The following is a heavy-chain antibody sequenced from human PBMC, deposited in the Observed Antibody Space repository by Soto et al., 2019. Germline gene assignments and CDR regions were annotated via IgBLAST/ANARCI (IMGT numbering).Heavy chain of an antibody. CDR1: GGSISSGGYY. CDR2: INHSGST. D-gene: IGHD3-3*01. CDR3: ASGFFTIFGVVLPG. Sequence: PSETLSLTCTVSGGSISSGGYYWSWIRQPPGKGLEWIGEINHSGSTNYNPSLKSRVTISVDTSKNQFSLKLSSVTAADTAVYYCASGFFTIFGVVLPGWGQGTLVTVSS. J-gene: IGHJ4*02. V-gene: IGHV4-39*07.